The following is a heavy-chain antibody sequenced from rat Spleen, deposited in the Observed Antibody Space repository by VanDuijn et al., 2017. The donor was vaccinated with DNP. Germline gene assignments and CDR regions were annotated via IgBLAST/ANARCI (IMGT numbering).Heavy chain of an antibody. CDR2: ITASSGTT. Sequence: EVQLVESGGGLVQPGRSLKLSCAASGFTFSNYGMAWVRQAPKKGLEWVATITASSGTTYYRDSMRGRFTVSRDNAKSTLYLQMDSLRSDDTATYYCARPDLWGPGTMVTVSS. CDR3: ARPDL. V-gene: IGHV5S13*01. J-gene: IGHJ1*01. CDR1: GFTFSNYG.